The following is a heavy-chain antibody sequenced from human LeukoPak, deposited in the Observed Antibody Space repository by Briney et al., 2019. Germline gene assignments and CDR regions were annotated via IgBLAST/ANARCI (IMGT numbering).Heavy chain of an antibody. CDR2: ISTSSSYI. CDR3: ARNRGDPSYFDY. V-gene: IGHV3-21*01. J-gene: IGHJ4*02. CDR1: GFIFSSYW. D-gene: IGHD4-17*01. Sequence: GGSLRLSCAASGFIFSSYWMHWVRQAPGKGLEWVSSISTSSSYIYYADSVKGRFTISRNNPKNSLYLQMNSLRAEDTAVYYCARNRGDPSYFDYWGQGTLVTVSS.